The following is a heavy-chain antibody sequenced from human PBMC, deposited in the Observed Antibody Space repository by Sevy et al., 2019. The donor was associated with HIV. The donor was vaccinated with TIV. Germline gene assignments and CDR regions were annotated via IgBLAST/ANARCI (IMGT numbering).Heavy chain of an antibody. V-gene: IGHV3-30*04. CDR1: GFTFSNYA. D-gene: IGHD4-17*01. Sequence: GGSLRLSCAASGFTFSNYAMHWVRQAPGKGLEWVAFISYDGRNKYNADSVEGRFTISRDSSKSTLYLQMNSLRAEDTAVYFCAKDRYGDTAFGDYWGQGSLVTVSS. J-gene: IGHJ4*02. CDR2: ISYDGRNK. CDR3: AKDRYGDTAFGDY.